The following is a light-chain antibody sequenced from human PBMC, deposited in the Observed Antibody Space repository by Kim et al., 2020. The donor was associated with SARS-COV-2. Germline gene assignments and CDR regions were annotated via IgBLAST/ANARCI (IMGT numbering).Light chain of an antibody. V-gene: IGKV1-39*01. CDR1: QSISNY. J-gene: IGKJ4*01. CDR2: GAS. CDR3: QQSYTTPRLT. Sequence: SVGDRITITCRASQSISNYLHWYQHIPGKAPQLLIYGASTLQSGVPSRFSGSGSGTDFTLTISSLQPGDFGTYYCQQSYTTPRLTFGGGTKVDIK.